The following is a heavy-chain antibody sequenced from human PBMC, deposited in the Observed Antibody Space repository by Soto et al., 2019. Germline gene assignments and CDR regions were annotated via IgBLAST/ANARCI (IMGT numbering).Heavy chain of an antibody. CDR1: GDSVSSNIAA. CDR3: AKEGGNHYYYYAMDV. D-gene: IGHD1-26*01. Sequence: SQTLSLTCAISGDSVSSNIAAWSWIKQSPSRGLEWLGRTFYRSKWYNDYAVSVKGRITINPDTSKNLFSLQLNSVTPEDTAVYYCAKEGGNHYYYYAMDVWGQGTTVTVS. CDR2: TFYRSKWYN. V-gene: IGHV6-1*01. J-gene: IGHJ6*02.